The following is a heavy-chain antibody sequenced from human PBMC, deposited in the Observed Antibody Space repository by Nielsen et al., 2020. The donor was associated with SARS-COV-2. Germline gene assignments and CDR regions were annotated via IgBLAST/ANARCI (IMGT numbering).Heavy chain of an antibody. Sequence: GESLKISCAASGFTFSSYAMSWVRQAPGKGLEWVSAISGSGGSTYYADSVKGRFTISRDNAKNSLYLQMNSLRAEDTALYHCARGVGATNLDYWGQGTLVTVSS. CDR1: GFTFSSYA. CDR3: ARGVGATNLDY. J-gene: IGHJ4*02. V-gene: IGHV3-23*01. D-gene: IGHD1-26*01. CDR2: ISGSGGST.